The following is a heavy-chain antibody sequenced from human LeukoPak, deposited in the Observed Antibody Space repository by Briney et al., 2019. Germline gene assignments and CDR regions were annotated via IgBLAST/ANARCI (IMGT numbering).Heavy chain of an antibody. V-gene: IGHV3-21*04. D-gene: IGHD5-18*01. CDR1: GFTFSSYS. CDR3: ARVGLDTAAWHISWFDP. CDR2: ISSSSSYI. J-gene: IGHJ5*02. Sequence: PGGSLRLSCAASGFTFSSYSMNWVRQAPGKGLEWVSSISSSSSYIYYADSVKGRFTISRDNAQNSLFLQMDSLRVEDTAVYYCARVGLDTAAWHISWFDPWGQGTRVTVSS.